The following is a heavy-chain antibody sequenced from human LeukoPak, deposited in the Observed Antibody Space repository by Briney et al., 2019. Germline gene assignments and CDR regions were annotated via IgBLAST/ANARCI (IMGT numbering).Heavy chain of an antibody. CDR3: ARRSSGWYWFDP. D-gene: IGHD6-19*01. Sequence: ASVKVSCKASGYTFTSYGISWVRQAPGQGLEWMGWISAYNGDTNYAQKLQGRVTMTTDTSTSTAYMELRSLRSDDTAVYYCARRSSGWYWFDPWGQGTLVTVSS. V-gene: IGHV1-18*01. CDR1: GYTFTSYG. J-gene: IGHJ5*02. CDR2: ISAYNGDT.